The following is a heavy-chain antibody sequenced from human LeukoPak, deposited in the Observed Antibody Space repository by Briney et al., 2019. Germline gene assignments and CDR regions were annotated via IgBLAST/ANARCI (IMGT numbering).Heavy chain of an antibody. CDR2: ISSSGSTI. V-gene: IGHV3-48*03. D-gene: IGHD3-16*01. J-gene: IGHJ4*02. Sequence: PGGSLRLSCAASGFTFSSYEMNWVRQAPGKGLEWVSYISSSGSTIYYADSVKGRFTISRDNAKNSLYLQMNSLRAEDTAVYYCARVSLGGPRRSFDYWGQGSLVTVSS. CDR1: GFTFSSYE. CDR3: ARVSLGGPRRSFDY.